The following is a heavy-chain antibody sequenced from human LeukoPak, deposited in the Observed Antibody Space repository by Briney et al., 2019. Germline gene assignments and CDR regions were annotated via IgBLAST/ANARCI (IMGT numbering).Heavy chain of an antibody. V-gene: IGHV3-74*01. J-gene: IGHJ4*02. CDR1: GFTFSSYW. D-gene: IGHD1-14*01. Sequence: GGSLRLSCTTSGFTFSSYWMYWVRQAPGKGLVWVSRVSPDGSSTTYADSVKGRFTISRDNAKNTLFLQMSSLRAEDTAVYYCARTRGTNRGIDYWGQGSLVTVSS. CDR2: VSPDGSST. CDR3: ARTRGTNRGIDY.